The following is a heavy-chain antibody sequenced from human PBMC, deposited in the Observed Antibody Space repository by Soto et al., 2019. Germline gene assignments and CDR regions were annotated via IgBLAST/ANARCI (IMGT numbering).Heavy chain of an antibody. CDR3: AKDGPPSAVTLYYFDY. V-gene: IGHV4-34*01. Sequence: PSETLSLTCAVYGGSFSDYSWTWIRQPPGKGLEWIGEINHSGSTYYNPSLKSRVTISVDTSKNTLYLQMNSLRAEDTAVYYCAKDGPPSAVTLYYFDYWGQGTLVTVS. CDR2: INHSGST. CDR1: GGSFSDYS. D-gene: IGHD4-17*01. J-gene: IGHJ4*02.